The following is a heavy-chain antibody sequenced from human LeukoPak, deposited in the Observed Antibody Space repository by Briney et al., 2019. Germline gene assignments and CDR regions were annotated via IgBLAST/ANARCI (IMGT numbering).Heavy chain of an antibody. V-gene: IGHV4-39*01. J-gene: IGHJ4*02. CDR3: ARLIMATRTLAFFDY. CDR2: IYYSGST. Sequence: SETLSLTCTVSGGSISNSSYYWGWIRQPPGKGLEWIGSIYYSGSTYYNPALKSRVTISVDTSKNQFSLKLSSVTDADTAVYYCARLIMATRTLAFFDYWGQGTLVTVSS. D-gene: IGHD5-24*01. CDR1: GGSISNSSYY.